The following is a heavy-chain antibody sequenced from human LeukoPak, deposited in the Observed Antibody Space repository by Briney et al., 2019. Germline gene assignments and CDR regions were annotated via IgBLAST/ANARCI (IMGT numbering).Heavy chain of an antibody. CDR3: ARSFTMVRGVKSSHHNDY. V-gene: IGHV3-43D*03. D-gene: IGHD3-10*01. J-gene: IGHJ4*02. Sequence: GGSLRLSCAASGFTFDDYAMHWVRQAPGKGLEWVSLISWDGGSTYYADSVKGRFTISGDNAKNSLYLQMNSLRAEDTAVYYCARSFTMVRGVKSSHHNDYWGQGTLVTVSS. CDR1: GFTFDDYA. CDR2: ISWDGGST.